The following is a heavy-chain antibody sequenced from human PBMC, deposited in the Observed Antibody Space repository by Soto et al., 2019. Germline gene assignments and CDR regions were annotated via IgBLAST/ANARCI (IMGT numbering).Heavy chain of an antibody. CDR2: LSDSGDSI. CDR3: AKVSSSWYAGFFDL. D-gene: IGHD6-13*01. Sequence: EVPLLESGGGLVQPGRSLRLSCTASGFTFSSHAMTWVRQAPGKGLEWVSGLSDSGDSIYYADSVKGRFTIYRDNSMHTLYLQMNTLRVEDTAVYYCAKVSSSWYAGFFDLWGQGTLVTVSS. CDR1: GFTFSSHA. J-gene: IGHJ4*02. V-gene: IGHV3-23*01.